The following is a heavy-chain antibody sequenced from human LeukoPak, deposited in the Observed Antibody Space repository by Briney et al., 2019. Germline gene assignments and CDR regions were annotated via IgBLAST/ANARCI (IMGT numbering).Heavy chain of an antibody. J-gene: IGHJ4*02. D-gene: IGHD1-26*01. CDR2: IGWNSGSI. V-gene: IGHV3-9*01. CDR3: AKEEGRSGSYPDY. CDR1: GFTFDDYA. Sequence: GRSLRLSCAASGFTFDDYAMHWVRQAPGKGLEWVSGIGWNSGSIGYADSVKGRFTISRDNAKNSLYLQMNSLRAEDTALYYCAKEEGRSGSYPDYWGQGTLVTVSS.